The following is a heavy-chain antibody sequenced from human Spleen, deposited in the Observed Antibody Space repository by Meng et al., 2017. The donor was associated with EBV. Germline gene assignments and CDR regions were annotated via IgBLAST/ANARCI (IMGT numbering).Heavy chain of an antibody. J-gene: IGHJ5*02. CDR3: AQRERWGLDP. D-gene: IGHD3-16*01. CDR1: GGSNSSSSW. V-gene: IGHV4-4*02. CDR2: IYHSGST. Sequence: HVRVPGSGPVLVKPWGTLSLACAVSGGSNSSSSWWNGVRQAPGKVLEWIGEIYHSGSTSYNPSLESRVTISIDKSNNQVSLKLTSVTAADTAVYYCAQRERWGLDPWGQGTLVTVSS.